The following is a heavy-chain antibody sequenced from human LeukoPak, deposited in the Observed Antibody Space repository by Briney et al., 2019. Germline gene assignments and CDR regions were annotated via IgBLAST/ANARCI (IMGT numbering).Heavy chain of an antibody. V-gene: IGHV3-53*01. CDR2: IYSGGST. Sequence: GGSLRLSCAASGFTVSSNYMSWVRQAPGKGLEWVSVIYSGGSTYYADSVKGRFTISRDNAKNSLSLQMDGLRVEDTAVYYCARESNDFLTGFYRGPKFWYFDIWGRGILVTVS. CDR1: GFTVSSNY. J-gene: IGHJ2*01. D-gene: IGHD3-9*01. CDR3: ARESNDFLTGFYRGPKFWYFDI.